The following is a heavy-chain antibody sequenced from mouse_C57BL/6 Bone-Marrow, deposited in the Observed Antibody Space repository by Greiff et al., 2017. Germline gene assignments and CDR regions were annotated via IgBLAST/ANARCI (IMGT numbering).Heavy chain of an antibody. CDR2: INPNNGGT. CDR1: GYTFTDYN. CDR3: VYDGYPFAY. D-gene: IGHD2-3*01. J-gene: IGHJ3*01. Sequence: EVQLQQSGPELVKPGASVKMSCKASGYTFTDYNMHWVKQRLGKSLEWIGYINPNNGGTRYNQKFKGKATLTVNKSSSTAYMELRSLTSEDSAVYYCVYDGYPFAYWGQGTLVTVSA. V-gene: IGHV1-22*01.